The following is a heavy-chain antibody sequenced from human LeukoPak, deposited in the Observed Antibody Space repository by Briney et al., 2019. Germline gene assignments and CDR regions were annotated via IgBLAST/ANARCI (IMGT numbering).Heavy chain of an antibody. CDR1: GFTFTSYS. D-gene: IGHD1-26*01. V-gene: IGHV3-23*01. CDR3: AKGEKWDVTPFDY. J-gene: IGHJ4*02. Sequence: GGSLRLSCAASGFTFTSYSMNWVRQAPGKGLEWVSTISGGGGSTYYADSVKGRFTISRDNSKNTLYLQVNSLRAEDTAVYYCAKGEKWDVTPFDYWGLGTLVTVSS. CDR2: ISGGGGST.